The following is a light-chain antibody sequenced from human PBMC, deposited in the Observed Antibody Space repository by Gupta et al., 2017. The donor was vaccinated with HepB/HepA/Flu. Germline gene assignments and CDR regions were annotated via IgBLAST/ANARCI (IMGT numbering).Light chain of an antibody. Sequence: DIVMTQSPLSLPVTPGEPASISCRSSQSLLHSNGYNYLDWYLQKPGQSPQLLIYLGSNRASGVPDRFSGSGSGTDFTLKISRVEAEDVGVYYCMQALQTLTCGGETKMEIK. J-gene: IGKJ4*01. CDR1: QSLLHSNGYNY. CDR2: LGS. V-gene: IGKV2-28*01. CDR3: MQALQTLT.